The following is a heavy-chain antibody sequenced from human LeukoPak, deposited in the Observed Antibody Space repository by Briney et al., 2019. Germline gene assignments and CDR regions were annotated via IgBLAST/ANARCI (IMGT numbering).Heavy chain of an antibody. CDR3: ARAGPNIVVVVAATEDAFDI. J-gene: IGHJ3*02. D-gene: IGHD2-15*01. CDR1: GYTFTSYY. Sequence: GASVKVSCKASGYTFTSYYMQWVRQAPGQGLEWMGIINPSGGSTSYAQKFQGRVTMTRDTSTSTVYMELSSLRSEDTAVYYCARAGPNIVVVVAATEDAFDIWGQGTMVTVSS. CDR2: INPSGGST. V-gene: IGHV1-46*01.